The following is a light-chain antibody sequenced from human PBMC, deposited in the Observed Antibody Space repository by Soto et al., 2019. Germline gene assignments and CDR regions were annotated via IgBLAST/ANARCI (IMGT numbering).Light chain of an antibody. V-gene: IGKV3-20*01. Sequence: EIVLTQSPGTLSLSPGERATLSCRASQSVSSSFLAWYQQKPGQAPRLLIYGASSRATGIPDRFSGSGSGTDFTLTISRLEPEDFALYYCQQYHSSPPWTFGQGTKVEIK. CDR2: GAS. CDR1: QSVSSSF. J-gene: IGKJ1*01. CDR3: QQYHSSPPWT.